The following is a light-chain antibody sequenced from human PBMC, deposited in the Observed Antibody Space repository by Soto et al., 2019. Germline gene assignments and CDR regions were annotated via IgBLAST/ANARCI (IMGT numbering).Light chain of an antibody. Sequence: DIQMTQSPSTLSASVGDRVTITCRASQSISSWLAWYQQKPGKAPKVLIYDAASFESGVPSRFSGSGSGTEFTLPVSRLQPDDFETYDCQEYGSYSSPFGQGTKLQI. CDR1: QSISSW. CDR3: QEYGSYSSP. CDR2: DAA. V-gene: IGKV1-5*01. J-gene: IGKJ2*01.